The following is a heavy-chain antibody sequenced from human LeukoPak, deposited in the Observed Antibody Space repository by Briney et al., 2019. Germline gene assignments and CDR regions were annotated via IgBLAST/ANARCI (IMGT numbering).Heavy chain of an antibody. CDR2: VYHSGSI. Sequence: SETLSLTCTVSGGSISSYSWNWIRQSPGKGLEWIGRVYHSGSINYNPSLKSRVTISVDTSKNQFSLKLSSVTAADTAVYYCARERYYQLSEPYFDYWGQGTLVTVSS. D-gene: IGHD2-2*01. J-gene: IGHJ4*02. V-gene: IGHV4-59*12. CDR3: ARERYYQLSEPYFDY. CDR1: GGSISSYS.